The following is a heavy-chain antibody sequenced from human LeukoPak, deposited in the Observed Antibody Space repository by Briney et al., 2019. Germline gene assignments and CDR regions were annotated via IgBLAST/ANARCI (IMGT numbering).Heavy chain of an antibody. CDR1: GYTFSIYN. Sequence: ASVKDSCKASGYTFSIYNMHWVRQAPGQGLEWVGIINPSGGSASDAQKFQGRLTMTRDTSTSTLYMELSSLRSEDTAVYYCAREGVAATGLDYWGQGTLVTVSS. V-gene: IGHV1-46*01. D-gene: IGHD6-13*01. CDR2: INPSGGSA. J-gene: IGHJ4*02. CDR3: AREGVAATGLDY.